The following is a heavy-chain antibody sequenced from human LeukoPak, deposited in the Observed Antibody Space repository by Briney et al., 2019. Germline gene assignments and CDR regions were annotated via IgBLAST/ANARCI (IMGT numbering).Heavy chain of an antibody. CDR3: AKNAGIVVAGSLFDY. V-gene: IGHV3-23*01. J-gene: IGHJ4*02. CDR1: GLTFSTYA. CDR2: ISGNAGVT. D-gene: IGHD6-19*01. Sequence: GGSLRLSCAASGLTFSTYAMSWVRQAPGKGLEWVSGISGNAGVTYYADSVKGRFTVSRDNSKNTLYLQMSSLRAEDTALHYCAKNAGIVVAGSLFDYWGQGTLVTVSS.